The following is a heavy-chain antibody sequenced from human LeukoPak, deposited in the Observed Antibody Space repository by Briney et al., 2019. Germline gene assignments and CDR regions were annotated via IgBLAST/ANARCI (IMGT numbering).Heavy chain of an antibody. V-gene: IGHV1-69*04. D-gene: IGHD3-22*01. J-gene: IGHJ6*02. CDR3: ATYNVDYYDTSDGMDV. CDR2: IIPMLSIT. CDR1: GGTFRSYA. Sequence: ASVKVSCKASGGTFRSYAINWVRQAPGRGLEWMGRIIPMLSITNYAQKLQGRVTITADKSTNTAYMELSSLRSEDTAVYYCATYNVDYYDTSDGMDVWGQGTTDTVSS.